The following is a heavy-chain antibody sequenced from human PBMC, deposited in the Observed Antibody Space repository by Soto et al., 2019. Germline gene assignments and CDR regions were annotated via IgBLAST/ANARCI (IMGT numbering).Heavy chain of an antibody. J-gene: IGHJ5*02. V-gene: IGHV4-59*13. CDR3: ATDSAGRGPFDP. Sequence: PSETLSLTCTISGGSFGTNYWSWIRQAPGKGLEWIGYTYHTGSTKYNPSLKSRATISVDTSKNQFSLILNSAAAADTAVYYCATDSAGRGPFDPWGQGILVTVSS. D-gene: IGHD3-10*01. CDR1: GGSFGTNY. CDR2: TYHTGST.